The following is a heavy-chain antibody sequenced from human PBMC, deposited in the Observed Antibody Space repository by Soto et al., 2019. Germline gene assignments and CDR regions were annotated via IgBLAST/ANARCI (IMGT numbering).Heavy chain of an antibody. V-gene: IGHV3-23*01. Sequence: GVSLRLSCAASGFTFSSYAMSWVRQAPGKGLEWVSTISGSGGTTYYADSVKGRFTISRDNSKDTLYLQMNSLRAEDTAVYYCAKIGPSVGATGPYYYFDYWGPGTLVTVSS. CDR3: AKIGPSVGATGPYYYFDY. J-gene: IGHJ4*02. CDR1: GFTFSSYA. CDR2: ISGSGGTT. D-gene: IGHD1-26*01.